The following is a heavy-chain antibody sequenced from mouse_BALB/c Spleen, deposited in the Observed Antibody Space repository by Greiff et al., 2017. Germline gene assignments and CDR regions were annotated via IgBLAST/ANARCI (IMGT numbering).Heavy chain of an antibody. J-gene: IGHJ4*01. V-gene: IGHV1-54*01. Sequence: QVQLKESGAELVRPGTSVKVSCKASGYAFTNYLIEWVKQRPGQGLEWIGVINPGSGGTNYNEKFKGKATLTADKSSSTAYMQLSSLTSDDSAVYFCARGGAMDYWGQGTSVTVSS. CDR2: INPGSGGT. CDR1: GYAFTNYL. CDR3: ARGGAMDY.